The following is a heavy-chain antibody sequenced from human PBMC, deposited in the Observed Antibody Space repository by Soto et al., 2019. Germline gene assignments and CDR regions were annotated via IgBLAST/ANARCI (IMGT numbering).Heavy chain of an antibody. J-gene: IGHJ6*03. CDR2: ISGSGGST. D-gene: IGHD3-3*01. Sequence: EVQLLESGGGLVQPGGSLRLSCAASGFTFSSYAMSWVRQAPGKGLEWVSAISGSGGSTYYADSVKGRFTISRDNSKNTLYLQIKSLRAEDTGVYYCAKVFTAGITIFGVVNSPQFGYMDVWGKGTTVTVSS. CDR1: GFTFSSYA. V-gene: IGHV3-23*01. CDR3: AKVFTAGITIFGVVNSPQFGYMDV.